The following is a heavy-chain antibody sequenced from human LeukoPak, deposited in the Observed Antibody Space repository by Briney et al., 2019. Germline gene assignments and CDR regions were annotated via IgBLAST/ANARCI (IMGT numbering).Heavy chain of an antibody. V-gene: IGHV1-69*04. CDR1: GGTFSSYA. J-gene: IGHJ6*03. CDR3: ARGTGYMDV. Sequence: SVKVSCKASGGTFSSYAISWVRQAPGQGLEWMGRIIPILGIANYAQKLQGRVTMTTDTSTSTAYMELRSLRSDDTAVYYCARGTGYMDVWGRGTTVTVSS. D-gene: IGHD1-14*01. CDR2: IIPILGIA.